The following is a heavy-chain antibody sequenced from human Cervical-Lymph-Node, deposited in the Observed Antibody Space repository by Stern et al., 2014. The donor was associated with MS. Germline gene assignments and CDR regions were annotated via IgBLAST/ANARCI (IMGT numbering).Heavy chain of an antibody. CDR2: IGTAGDT. V-gene: IGHV3-13*01. J-gene: IGHJ6*02. Sequence: EVQLVQSGGGLVQPGGSLRLSCAASGFTFSSYDMHWVRQATGKGLEWVSAIGTAGDTYYPGSVKGRFTISRENAKNSLYLQMNSLRAGDTGVYYCARGGCSSTSCYPDYYYIMDVWGQGTTVTVSS. CDR1: GFTFSSYD. CDR3: ARGGCSSTSCYPDYYYIMDV. D-gene: IGHD2-2*01.